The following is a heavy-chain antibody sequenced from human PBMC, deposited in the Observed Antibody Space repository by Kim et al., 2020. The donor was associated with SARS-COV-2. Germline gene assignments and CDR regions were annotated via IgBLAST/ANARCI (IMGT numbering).Heavy chain of an antibody. V-gene: IGHV3-49*03. CDR2: IRSKAYGGTT. D-gene: IGHD6-19*01. CDR3: TREDSGWYDYYYGMDV. J-gene: IGHJ6*02. Sequence: GGSLRLSCTASGFTFGDYAMSWFRQAPGKGLEWVGFIRSKAYGGTTEYAASVKGRFTISRDDSKSIAYLQMNSLKTEDTAVYYCTREDSGWYDYYYGMDVWGQGTTVTVSS. CDR1: GFTFGDYA.